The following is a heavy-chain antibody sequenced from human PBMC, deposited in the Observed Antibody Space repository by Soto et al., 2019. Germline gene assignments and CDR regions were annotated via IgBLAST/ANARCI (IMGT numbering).Heavy chain of an antibody. CDR1: GYSFTSYW. Sequence: PGESLKISCKGSGYSFTSYWIGWVRQMPGKGLEWMGIIYPGDSDTRYSPSFQGQVTISADKSISTAYLQWSSLKASDTAMYYCARTVRQTYYYQAMDDWGHGTLVTVSS. V-gene: IGHV5-51*01. J-gene: IGHJ6*02. CDR2: IYPGDSDT. CDR3: ARTVRQTYYYQAMDD. D-gene: IGHD4-4*01.